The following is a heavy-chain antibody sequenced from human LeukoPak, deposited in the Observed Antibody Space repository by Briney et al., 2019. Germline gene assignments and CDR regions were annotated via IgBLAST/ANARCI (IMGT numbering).Heavy chain of an antibody. CDR2: KYYRSKWNY. J-gene: IGHJ5*02. Sequence: SQTLSLTCAISGDSVSSSSAGWSWIRQSPSRGLEWLGNKYYRSKWNYDYAVSVNSRVTISPDTSKNQFSLQLNSVTPEDTAVYYCVRRGLVRGGRGYWFDPWGQGTLVTVSP. D-gene: IGHD3-10*01. CDR1: GDSVSSSSAG. V-gene: IGHV6-1*01. CDR3: VRRGLVRGGRGYWFDP.